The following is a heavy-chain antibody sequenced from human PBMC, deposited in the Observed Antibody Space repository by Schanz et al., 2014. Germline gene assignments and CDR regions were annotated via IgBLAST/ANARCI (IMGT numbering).Heavy chain of an antibody. V-gene: IGHV1-69*09. Sequence: QVQLVQSGTQVKKPGASVKVSCKASGYTLSAYSLHWVRQAPGQGLEWMGRIIPILGIANYAQKFQGRVTFTADKSTSTAYMELSSLRSEDTAVYYCARDGVDAAAGGNYWGQGTLVTVSS. CDR2: IIPILGIA. CDR3: ARDGVDAAAGGNY. CDR1: GYTLSAYS. J-gene: IGHJ4*02. D-gene: IGHD6-13*01.